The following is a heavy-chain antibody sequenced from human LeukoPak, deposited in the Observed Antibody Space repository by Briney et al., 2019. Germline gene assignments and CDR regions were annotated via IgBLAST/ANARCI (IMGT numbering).Heavy chain of an antibody. CDR3: ARVYYSNSYDYWYFDL. Sequence: GGSLRLSCAASGFTFSSYAMHWVRQAPGKGLEYVSAISSNGGSTYYANSVKGRFTISRDNSKNTLYLQMGSLRAEDTAVYYCARVYYSNSYDYWYFDLWGRGTLVTVSS. V-gene: IGHV3-64*01. J-gene: IGHJ2*01. CDR2: ISSNGGST. CDR1: GFTFSSYA. D-gene: IGHD6-13*01.